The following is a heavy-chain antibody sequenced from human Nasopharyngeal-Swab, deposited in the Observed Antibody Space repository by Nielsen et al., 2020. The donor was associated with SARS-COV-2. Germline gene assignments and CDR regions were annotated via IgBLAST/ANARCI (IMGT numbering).Heavy chain of an antibody. CDR3: ATTAGY. J-gene: IGHJ4*02. CDR2: IYYSGST. Sequence: SETLSLTCTVSGGSIAGSTYYWGWVRQFPGKGLEWIGSIYYSGSTYYNPSPTSRVTISVDTSKNQFSLKLSSVTASDTAVYYCATTAGYWGQGTLVTVSS. V-gene: IGHV4-39*01. CDR1: GGSIAGSTYY.